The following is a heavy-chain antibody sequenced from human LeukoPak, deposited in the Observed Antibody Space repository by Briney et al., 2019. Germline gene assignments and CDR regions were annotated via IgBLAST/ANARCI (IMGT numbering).Heavy chain of an antibody. V-gene: IGHV3-7*01. Sequence: PGGSLRLSCVVSGFTFTNSWMTWVRQTPGKGLEWVANIKQDGSEKHYVDSVKGRFTISRDNTKNSLYLQMNSLRAKDTAVYYCAREPGIGYAFDIWGQGTMVTVSS. J-gene: IGHJ3*02. CDR1: GFTFTNSW. CDR3: AREPGIGYAFDI. D-gene: IGHD3-10*01. CDR2: IKQDGSEK.